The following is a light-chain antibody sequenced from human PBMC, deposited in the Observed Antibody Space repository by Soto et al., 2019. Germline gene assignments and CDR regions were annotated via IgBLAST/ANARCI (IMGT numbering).Light chain of an antibody. CDR2: AAS. V-gene: IGKV1D-12*01. CDR1: QGISSW. Sequence: DIQMTQSPSSVSASVGDRVTITCRASQGISSWLAWYQQKPGKAPELLMFAASSLQSGVPSRFSGSGSGTEFILTISSVQPEDSATYYCQQSYSSPWTFGQGTKVDIK. J-gene: IGKJ1*01. CDR3: QQSYSSPWT.